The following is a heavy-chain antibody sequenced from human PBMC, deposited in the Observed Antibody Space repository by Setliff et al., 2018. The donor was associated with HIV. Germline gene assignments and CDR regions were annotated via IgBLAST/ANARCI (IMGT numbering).Heavy chain of an antibody. CDR2: VYYSGDS. J-gene: IGHJ2*01. CDR3: ARAKYYYDTRAYYGSRDWYFDL. Sequence: PSETLSLTCTVSGGSISSSSYYWDWIRQPPGKGLEWIATVYYSGDSHYNPSLKSRVTISVETSKNQFSRKLNSVTAADTAVYYCARAKYYYDTRAYYGSRDWYFDLWGRGTLVTVSS. V-gene: IGHV4-39*07. D-gene: IGHD3-22*01. CDR1: GGSISSSSYY.